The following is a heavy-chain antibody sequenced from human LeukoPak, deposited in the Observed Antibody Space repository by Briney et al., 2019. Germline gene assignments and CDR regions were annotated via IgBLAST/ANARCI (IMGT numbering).Heavy chain of an antibody. Sequence: PGGPLRLSCAASGFTFDDYAMHWVRQAPGKGLEWVSLISWDGGSTYYADSVKGRFTISRDNSKNSLYLQMNSLRAEDTALYYCAKDRKLYGGNSGAAFDYWGQGTLVTVSS. D-gene: IGHD4-23*01. CDR3: AKDRKLYGGNSGAAFDY. CDR2: ISWDGGST. V-gene: IGHV3-43D*03. CDR1: GFTFDDYA. J-gene: IGHJ4*02.